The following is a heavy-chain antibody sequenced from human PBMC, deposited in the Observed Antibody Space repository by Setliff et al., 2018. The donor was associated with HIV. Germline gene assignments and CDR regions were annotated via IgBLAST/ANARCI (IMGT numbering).Heavy chain of an antibody. D-gene: IGHD3-16*01. CDR2: INAYNGNT. J-gene: IGHJ4*02. CDR3: ARDSLEGDGPFDY. CDR1: GYTLTSYG. Sequence: GASVKISCKASGYTLTSYGISWVQQSPGQELECMGWINAYNGNTNYSQTCQGRVTMTTDTSTSTGYMELSSLRSEDTAVYYCARDSLEGDGPFDYWGQGTMVTAAS. V-gene: IGHV1-18*01.